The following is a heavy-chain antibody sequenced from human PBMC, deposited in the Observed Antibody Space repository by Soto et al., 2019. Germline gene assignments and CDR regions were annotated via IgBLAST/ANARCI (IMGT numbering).Heavy chain of an antibody. D-gene: IGHD6-13*01. V-gene: IGHV3-11*06. CDR1: GFTFSDYY. Sequence: TGGSLRLSCAASGFTFSDYYMSWIRQAPGKGLEWVSYISSSSSYTNYADSVKGRFTISRDNAKNSLYLQMNSLRAEDTAVYYCARDRAYSSSWYDLEWEYYFDYWGQGTLVTVSS. CDR2: ISSSSSYT. CDR3: ARDRAYSSSWYDLEWEYYFDY. J-gene: IGHJ4*02.